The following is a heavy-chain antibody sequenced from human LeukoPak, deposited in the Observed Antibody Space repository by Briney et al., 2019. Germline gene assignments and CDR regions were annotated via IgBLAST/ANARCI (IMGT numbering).Heavy chain of an antibody. V-gene: IGHV3-30*18. Sequence: PGGSLRLSCAASGFTFSSYGMHWVRQAPGKGLEWVAVISYDGSNKYCADSVKGRFTISRDNSKNTLYLQMNSLRTEDTAVYYCAKDLSYGDYGTFFDYWGQGTLVTVSS. CDR3: AKDLSYGDYGTFFDY. D-gene: IGHD4-17*01. CDR2: ISYDGSNK. J-gene: IGHJ4*02. CDR1: GFTFSSYG.